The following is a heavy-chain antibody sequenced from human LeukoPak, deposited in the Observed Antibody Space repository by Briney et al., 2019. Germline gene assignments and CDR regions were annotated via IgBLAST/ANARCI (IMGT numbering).Heavy chain of an antibody. CDR2: IFPSGGEI. D-gene: IGHD2-8*02. CDR1: GFTFSTFA. Sequence: GGSLRLSCAGSGFTFSTFAMIWVRQPPGKGLEWVSSIFPSGGEIHYADSVRGRFTISRDNSKSTLSLQMNSLRAEDKAIYYCATYRQVLLPFESWGQGTLVTVSS. CDR3: ATYRQVLLPFES. V-gene: IGHV3-23*01. J-gene: IGHJ4*02.